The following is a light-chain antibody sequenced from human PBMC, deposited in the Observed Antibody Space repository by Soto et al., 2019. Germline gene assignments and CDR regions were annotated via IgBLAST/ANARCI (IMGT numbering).Light chain of an antibody. CDR1: SSNIGSNT. J-gene: IGLJ2*01. V-gene: IGLV1-44*01. CDR3: AVWDDSLNGVV. Sequence: QTVVTQPPSASGTPGKRVTIPCSGSSSNIGSNTVNCYQQLPGTAPKLLIYSNNQRPSGVPDRFSGSKSGTSASLAISGLQSEDESDYYCAVWDDSLNGVVFGRGTKLTVL. CDR2: SNN.